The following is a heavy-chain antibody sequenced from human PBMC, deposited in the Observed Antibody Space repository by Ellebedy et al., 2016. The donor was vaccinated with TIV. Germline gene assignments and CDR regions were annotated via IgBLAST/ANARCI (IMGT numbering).Heavy chain of an antibody. CDR2: IHTSLGQT. J-gene: IGHJ5*02. Sequence: ASVKVSCXASGYRFSSYAITWVRQAAGQGVEWMGWIHTSLGQTEFASRFQDRLSMTTDTSTSTAYMDLRNLKSDDTAVYHCLRVSNFYDRARFDPWGQGTLITVSS. CDR1: GYRFSSYA. D-gene: IGHD3-16*01. V-gene: IGHV1-18*04. CDR3: LRVSNFYDRARFDP.